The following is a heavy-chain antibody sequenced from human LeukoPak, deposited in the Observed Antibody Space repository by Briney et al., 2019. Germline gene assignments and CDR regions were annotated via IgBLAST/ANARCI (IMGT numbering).Heavy chain of an antibody. J-gene: IGHJ4*02. D-gene: IGHD2-2*01. CDR1: GYSISSGYY. Sequence: SETLSLTCTVSGYSISSGYYWGWIRQPPGKGLEGIGSIYHSGSTYYHPSLKSRVTISVDTSKNQFSLKLSSVTAADTAVYYCARSPQRGSVPAAEKLFDYWGQGTLVTVSS. CDR2: IYHSGST. CDR3: ARSPQRGSVPAAEKLFDY. V-gene: IGHV4-38-2*02.